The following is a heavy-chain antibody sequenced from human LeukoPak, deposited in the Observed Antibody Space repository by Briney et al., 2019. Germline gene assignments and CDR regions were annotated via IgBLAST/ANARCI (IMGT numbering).Heavy chain of an antibody. CDR1: GFTFSSYG. CDR3: AKYGIIVAGKGLPDW. CDR2: ISGNAVGT. D-gene: IGHD6-19*01. J-gene: IGHJ4*02. V-gene: IGHV3-23*01. Sequence: GESLRLSCAASGFTFSSYGMSWVRQAPGKGLEWVSSISGNAVGTYYADSVKGRFTISRDNSKNTLYLQMNSLRAEDTAVYYCAKYGIIVAGKGLPDWWGQGTLVTVSS.